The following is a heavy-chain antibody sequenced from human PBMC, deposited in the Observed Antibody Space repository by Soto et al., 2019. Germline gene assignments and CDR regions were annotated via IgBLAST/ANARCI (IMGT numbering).Heavy chain of an antibody. CDR3: AILNAASGSY. CDR2: IDAGGGST. J-gene: IGHJ4*02. D-gene: IGHD6-25*01. V-gene: IGHV3-23*01. Sequence: GGSLRLSCTASGFTFSNLAITWVRQAPGKGLEWVPTIDAGGGSTHYADSVKGRFTISRDNSKNTLYLQMNSLRAEDTAVYYCAILNAASGSYWGQGSLVTVSS. CDR1: GFTFSNLA.